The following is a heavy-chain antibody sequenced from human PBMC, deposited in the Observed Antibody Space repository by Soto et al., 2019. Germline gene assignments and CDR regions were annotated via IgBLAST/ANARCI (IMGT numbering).Heavy chain of an antibody. CDR3: AKLAGYCSGTSCYGHYAMDV. CDR2: ISDSGST. CDR1: GASISSYY. V-gene: IGHV4-59*08. D-gene: IGHD2-2*01. Sequence: SETLSLTCTVSGASISSYYWSWIRQPPGKGLEWLEYISDSGSTNYNPSLQSRLTISVDTSNNQFSLTLSSVTAADTAVYYCAKLAGYCSGTSCYGHYAMDVWGQGTTVTVS. J-gene: IGHJ6*02.